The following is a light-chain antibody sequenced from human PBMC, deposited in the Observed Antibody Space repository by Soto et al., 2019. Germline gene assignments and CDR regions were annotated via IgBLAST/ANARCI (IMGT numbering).Light chain of an antibody. J-gene: IGKJ1*01. V-gene: IGKV1-27*01. CDR2: SAS. CDR3: QKYNSAPWT. CDR1: QSVSNE. Sequence: DIQMTQSPSSLSASVGDRVTITCRASQSVSNELAWYQQKPGKVPKLLIHSASTLQSGVPSRFSGSGSGTEFTLTISSLQPEDVAIYYCQKYNSAPWTFGQGT.